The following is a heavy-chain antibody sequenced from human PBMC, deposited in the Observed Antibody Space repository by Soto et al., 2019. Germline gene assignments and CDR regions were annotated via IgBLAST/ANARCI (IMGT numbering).Heavy chain of an antibody. CDR3: AREQTPAYWCSWYPPGEWFVP. V-gene: IGHV4-59*01. Sequence: SETLSLTCTVSGGSISSYYWSWIRQPPGKGLEWIGYIYYSGSTNYNPSLKTRVTISVDTAKNQFSLKLIPVTAADTAVYYCAREQTPAYWCSWYPPGEWFVPGGQEPWSPLL. CDR1: GGSISSYY. D-gene: IGHD6-13*01. J-gene: IGHJ5*02. CDR2: IYYSGST.